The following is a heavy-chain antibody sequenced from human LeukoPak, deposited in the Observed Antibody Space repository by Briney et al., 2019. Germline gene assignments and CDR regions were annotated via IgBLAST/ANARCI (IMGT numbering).Heavy chain of an antibody. Sequence: SETLSLTCTVSGGSISSSSYYWGWIRQPPGKGLEWIGSIYYSGSTYYNPSLKSRVTISVDTSKNQFSLKLSSVTAADTAVYYCASLIVVVPAADREDAFDIWGQGTMVTVSS. V-gene: IGHV4-39*07. J-gene: IGHJ3*02. CDR3: ASLIVVVPAADREDAFDI. CDR1: GGSISSSSYY. CDR2: IYYSGST. D-gene: IGHD2-2*01.